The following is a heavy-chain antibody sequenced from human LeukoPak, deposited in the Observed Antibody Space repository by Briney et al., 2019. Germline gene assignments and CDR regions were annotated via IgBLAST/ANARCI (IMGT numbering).Heavy chain of an antibody. V-gene: IGHV1-18*01. CDR2: ISAYNGNT. CDR3: ARDSNYDSSGFQNHDAFDI. J-gene: IGHJ3*02. D-gene: IGHD3-22*01. Sequence: ASVTVSCKASGYTFTSYGISWVRQAPGQGLEWMGWISAYNGNTNYAQKLQGRVTMTTDTSTSTAYMELRSLRSDDTAVYYCARDSNYDSSGFQNHDAFDIWGQGTMVTVSS. CDR1: GYTFTSYG.